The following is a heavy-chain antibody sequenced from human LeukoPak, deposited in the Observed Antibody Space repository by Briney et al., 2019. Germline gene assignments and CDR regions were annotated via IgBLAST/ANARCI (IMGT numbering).Heavy chain of an antibody. V-gene: IGHV3-30*04. CDR2: ISYDGSNK. Sequence: GGSLRLSCAASGFTFSSYAMHWVRQAPGKGLEWVAVISYDGSNKYYADSVKGRFTISRDNSKNTLYLQMNSLRAEDTAVYYCARAVFIFASERKVGANYWGQGTLVTVSS. CDR1: GFTFSSYA. J-gene: IGHJ4*02. CDR3: ARAVFIFASERKVGANY. D-gene: IGHD1-26*01.